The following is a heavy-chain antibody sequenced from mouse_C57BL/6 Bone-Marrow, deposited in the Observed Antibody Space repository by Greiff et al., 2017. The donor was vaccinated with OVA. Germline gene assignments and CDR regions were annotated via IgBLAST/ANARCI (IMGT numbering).Heavy chain of an antibody. CDR2: IDPSDSYT. V-gene: IGHV1-69*01. D-gene: IGHD2-1*01. J-gene: IGHJ2*01. CDR1: GYTFTSYW. CDR3: ARKGGNYVAFYDY. Sequence: VQLQQPGAELVMPGASVKLSCKASGYTFTSYWMHWVKQRPGQGLEWIGEIDPSDSYTNYNQKFKGKSTLTVDKSSSTAYMQLSSLTSEDSAVYYCARKGGNYVAFYDYWGHGTTLTVSS.